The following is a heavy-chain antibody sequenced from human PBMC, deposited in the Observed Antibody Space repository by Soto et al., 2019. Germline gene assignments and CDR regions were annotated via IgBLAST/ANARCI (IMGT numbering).Heavy chain of an antibody. CDR2: IYYSGST. V-gene: IGHV4-39*01. CDR3: ASPPKGRDYYYGMDV. Sequence: QLQLQESGPGLVKPSETLSLTCTVSGGSISSSSYYWGWIRQPPGKGLEWIGSIYYSGSTYYNPSPKSRVTISVDTSKNQFSLKLSSVTAADTAVYYCASPPKGRDYYYGMDVWGQGTTVTVSS. CDR1: GGSISSSSYY. J-gene: IGHJ6*02.